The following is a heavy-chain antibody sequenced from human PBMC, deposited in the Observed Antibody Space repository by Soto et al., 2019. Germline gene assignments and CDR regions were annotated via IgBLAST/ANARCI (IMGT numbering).Heavy chain of an antibody. CDR2: ISAYNGNT. CDR1: GYTFTSYG. J-gene: IGHJ4*02. Sequence: QVQLVQSGAEVKKPGASVKVSCKASGYTFTSYGINWVRQATGQGLEWMGWISAYNGNTNYAQKLQGRDTMTTDTSTSTGYMELRSLRSDDTAVYYCASGTTVETGSYWGQGTLVTVSS. V-gene: IGHV1-18*01. D-gene: IGHD4-17*01. CDR3: ASGTTVETGSY.